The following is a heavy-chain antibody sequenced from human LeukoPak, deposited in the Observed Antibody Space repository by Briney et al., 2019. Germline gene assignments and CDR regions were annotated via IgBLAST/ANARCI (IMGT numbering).Heavy chain of an antibody. CDR1: GGSFSGYY. Sequence: SETLSLTCAVYGGSFSGYYWGWIRQPPGKGLEWIGEINHSGSTNYNPSLKSRVTISVDTSKNQFSLKLSSVTAADTAVYYCASGQWLVLSWGQGTLVTVSS. V-gene: IGHV4-34*01. CDR3: ASGQWLVLS. CDR2: INHSGST. J-gene: IGHJ5*02. D-gene: IGHD6-19*01.